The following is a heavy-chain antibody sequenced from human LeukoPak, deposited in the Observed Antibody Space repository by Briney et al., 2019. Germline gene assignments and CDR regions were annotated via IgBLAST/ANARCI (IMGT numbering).Heavy chain of an antibody. J-gene: IGHJ5*02. Sequence: SSETLSLTCTVSGGSISGYYWSWIRQPPGKGLEWIGYIYYSGSTNYNPSLKSRVTISVDTSKNQFSLKLSSVTAADTAVYYCARDGSGYEYNWFDPWGQGTLVTVSS. V-gene: IGHV4-59*01. CDR2: IYYSGST. CDR1: GGSISGYY. CDR3: ARDGSGYEYNWFDP. D-gene: IGHD5-12*01.